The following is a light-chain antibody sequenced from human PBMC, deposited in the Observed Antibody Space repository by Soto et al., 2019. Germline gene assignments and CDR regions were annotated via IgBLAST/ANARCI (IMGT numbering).Light chain of an antibody. J-gene: IGKJ4*01. Sequence: DIQMTQSPSTLSASVGDRVTMTCRASQSITNSLAWYQQQPGKAPKLLIYRASALQSGVPSRFSGSGSGTEFTLTIDSLQPDDFATFYCQQYSTYPLTFGGGIKVDIK. V-gene: IGKV1-5*03. CDR3: QQYSTYPLT. CDR2: RAS. CDR1: QSITNS.